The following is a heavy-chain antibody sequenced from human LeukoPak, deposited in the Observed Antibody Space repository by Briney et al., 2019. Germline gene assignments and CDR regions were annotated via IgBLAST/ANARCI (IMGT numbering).Heavy chain of an antibody. J-gene: IGHJ5*02. CDR2: IFDSGST. D-gene: IGHD5-18*01. Sequence: SETLSLTCTVSGGSISSYYWTWIRQPPGKGLEWIGNIFDSGSTNYNPSLKSRVTISVDTSKNQFSLKLSSVTAADTAVYYCARVAMEPTTFDPWGQGTLVTVSS. CDR3: ARVAMEPTTFDP. V-gene: IGHV4-59*12. CDR1: GGSISSYY.